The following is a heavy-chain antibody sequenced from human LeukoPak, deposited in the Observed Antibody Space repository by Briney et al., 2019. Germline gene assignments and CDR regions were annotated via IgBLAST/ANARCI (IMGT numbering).Heavy chain of an antibody. CDR1: GGSISSYY. J-gene: IGHJ4*02. V-gene: IGHV4-59*01. Sequence: ASETLSLTCTVSGGSISSYYWSWIRQPPGKGLEWIGYIYYSGSTNYNPSLKSRVTISVDTSKNQFSLKLSSVTAADTAVYYCASSGLEWESPTYYFDYWGQGTLVTVS. CDR2: IYYSGST. D-gene: IGHD1-26*01. CDR3: ASSGLEWESPTYYFDY.